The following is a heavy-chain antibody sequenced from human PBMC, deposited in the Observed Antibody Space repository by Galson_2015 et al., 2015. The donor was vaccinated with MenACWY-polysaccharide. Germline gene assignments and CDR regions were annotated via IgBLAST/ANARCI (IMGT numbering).Heavy chain of an antibody. CDR1: GYTFTSFA. CDR2: IHVGNGDT. V-gene: IGHV1-3*01. J-gene: IGHJ4*02. CDR3: ARGPYTNAWFRGHFDS. Sequence: SVKVSCKASGYTFTSFAMRWLRQAPGQRPEWMGWIHVGNGDTKVSQKFQGRVTIARDTSATTAYMDLTSLTSEDTATYYCARGPYTNAWFRGHFDSWGQGTLITVSS. D-gene: IGHD3-16*01.